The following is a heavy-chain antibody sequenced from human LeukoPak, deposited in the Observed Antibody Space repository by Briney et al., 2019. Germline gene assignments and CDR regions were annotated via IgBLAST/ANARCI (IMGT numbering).Heavy chain of an antibody. V-gene: IGHV3-7*01. Sequence: GGSLRLSCAASGFTFSSYWMSWVRQAPGKGLEWVANIKQDGSEKYYVDSVKGRFTISRDNAKNSLYLQMNSLRAEDTAVYYCARDRRQGYCSGTSCINWFDPWGQGTLVTVSS. J-gene: IGHJ5*02. CDR2: IKQDGSEK. CDR1: GFTFSSYW. D-gene: IGHD2-2*01. CDR3: ARDRRQGYCSGTSCINWFDP.